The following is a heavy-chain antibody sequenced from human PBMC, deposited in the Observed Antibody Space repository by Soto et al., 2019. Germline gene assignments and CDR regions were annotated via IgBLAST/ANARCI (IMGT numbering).Heavy chain of an antibody. CDR3: ARESEDLTSNFDY. V-gene: IGHV3-21*01. CDR1: GFTFTRYS. Sequence: GGSLRLSCAASGFTFTRYSMNWVRQAPGKGLEWVSSISSTTNYIYYADSMKGRSTVSRDNAKNSVYLEMNSLSAEDTAVYYCARESEDLTSNFDYWGQGTLVTVSS. CDR2: ISSTTNYI. J-gene: IGHJ4*02.